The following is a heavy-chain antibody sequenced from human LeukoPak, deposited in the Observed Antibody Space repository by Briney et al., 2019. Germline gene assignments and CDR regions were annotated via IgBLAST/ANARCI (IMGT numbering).Heavy chain of an antibody. V-gene: IGHV4-61*02. CDR1: DGSINSGIYY. CDR3: ARLPTPRKDIVVVPAAIDI. Sequence: PPQTLSLTCTVSDGSINSGIYYWSWLRQPAVKGLEWIGRIYTSGSTNYNPSLRSRVTISIDRSKNQFSLKLSSVTAADTAAYYCARLPTPRKDIVVVPAAIDIWGQGTMVTVSS. CDR2: IYTSGST. D-gene: IGHD2-2*01. J-gene: IGHJ3*02.